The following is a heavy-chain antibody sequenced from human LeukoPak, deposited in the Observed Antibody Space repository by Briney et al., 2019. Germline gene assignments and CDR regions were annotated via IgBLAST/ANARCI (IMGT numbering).Heavy chain of an antibody. J-gene: IGHJ4*02. CDR3: ARGIAAAGKRDY. CDR2: INPNSGGT. Sequence: ASVKVSCKASGYTFTGYYMHWVRQAPGHGLEWMGRINPNSGGTNYAQKFQGRVTMTRDTSISTAYMELSRLRSDDTAVYYCARGIAAAGKRDYWGQGTLVTVSS. CDR1: GYTFTGYY. V-gene: IGHV1-2*06. D-gene: IGHD6-13*01.